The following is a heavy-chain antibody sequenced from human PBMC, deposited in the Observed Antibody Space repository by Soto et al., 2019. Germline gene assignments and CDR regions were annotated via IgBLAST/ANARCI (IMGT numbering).Heavy chain of an antibody. Sequence: GGSLRLSCAASGFTFSSYSMSWVRQAPGKGLEWVSAISGSGGSTYYADSVKGRFTISRDNSKNTLYLQMNSLRAEDTAVYYCAKTKGSWDYYYYYGMDVWGQGTTVTVSS. CDR1: GFTFSSYS. CDR2: ISGSGGST. CDR3: AKTKGSWDYYYYYGMDV. J-gene: IGHJ6*02. D-gene: IGHD6-13*01. V-gene: IGHV3-23*01.